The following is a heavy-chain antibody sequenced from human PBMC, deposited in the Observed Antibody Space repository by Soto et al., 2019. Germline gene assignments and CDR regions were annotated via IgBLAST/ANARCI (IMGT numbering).Heavy chain of an antibody. J-gene: IGHJ4*02. CDR1: GHSISSGFYY. D-gene: IGHD5-18*01. CDR3: ARYGYSYSARVFDN. Sequence: SETLSLTCAVSGHSISSGFYYWGWVRHPPGKGLEWIGSIYHTESTYYNPSLKSRVTMSVDTSKNQLSLKLSSMTAADTAVYFWARYGYSYSARVFDNWGQGTRVSVSS. V-gene: IGHV4-38-2*01. CDR2: IYHTEST.